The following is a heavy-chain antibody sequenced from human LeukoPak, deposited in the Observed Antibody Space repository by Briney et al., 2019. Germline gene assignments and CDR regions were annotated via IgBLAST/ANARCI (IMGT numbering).Heavy chain of an antibody. D-gene: IGHD3-22*01. V-gene: IGHV3-23*01. CDR3: AKDSYYYGSSGYWNY. Sequence: GGSLRLSCAASGFTFSSYAMSWVRQAPGKGLEWVSAISGSGGSTYYADSVKGRFTISRDNSKNTLYLQMNSLRAEDTAVYYCAKDSYYYGSSGYWNYWGQGTLVTVSS. J-gene: IGHJ4*02. CDR2: ISGSGGST. CDR1: GFTFSSYA.